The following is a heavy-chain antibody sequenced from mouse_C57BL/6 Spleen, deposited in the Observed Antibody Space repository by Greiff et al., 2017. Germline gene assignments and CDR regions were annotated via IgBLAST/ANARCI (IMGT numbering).Heavy chain of an antibody. CDR3: AREDGYYGSRGDWYFDV. Sequence: EVNLVESEGGLVQPGSSMKLSCTASGFTFSDYYMAWVRQVPEKGLEWVANINYDGSSTYYLDSLKSRFIISRDNAKNILYLQMSSLKSEDTATYYCAREDGYYGSRGDWYFDVWGTGTTVTVSS. V-gene: IGHV5-16*01. CDR2: INYDGSST. J-gene: IGHJ1*03. D-gene: IGHD1-1*01. CDR1: GFTFSDYY.